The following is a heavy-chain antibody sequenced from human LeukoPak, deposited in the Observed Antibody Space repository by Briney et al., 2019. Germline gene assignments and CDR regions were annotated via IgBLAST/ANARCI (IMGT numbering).Heavy chain of an antibody. CDR3: ARQFDY. CDR2: FYSSGST. V-gene: IGHV4-39*01. CDR1: GGSISSSTYY. J-gene: IGHJ4*02. Sequence: SETLSLSCTVSGGSISSSTYYWVWIRQSPGKGLEWIGNFYSSGSTYYNPSLKSRVTISVNTSKNQFSLNLTSVTAADTAVYYCARQFDYCGQGTLVTVSS.